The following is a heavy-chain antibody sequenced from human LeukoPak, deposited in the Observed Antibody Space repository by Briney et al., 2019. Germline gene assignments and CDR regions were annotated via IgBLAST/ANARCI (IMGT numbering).Heavy chain of an antibody. CDR2: ISYDGTNK. D-gene: IGHD4-17*01. CDR3: AREVGDYGDYYFDY. Sequence: GGSLRLSCAASGFTFTIYAMHWVRQAPGKGLEWVALISYDGTNKYYADSVKGRFSISRDNSKNTLYLQMNSLRAEDTAMYYCAREVGDYGDYYFDYWGQGTLVTVSS. CDR1: GFTFTIYA. V-gene: IGHV3-30-3*01. J-gene: IGHJ4*02.